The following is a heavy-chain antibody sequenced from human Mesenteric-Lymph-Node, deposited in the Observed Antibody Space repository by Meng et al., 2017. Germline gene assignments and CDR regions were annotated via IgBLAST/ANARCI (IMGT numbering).Heavy chain of an antibody. CDR3: ARWYGSGFDY. Sequence: GESLKISCAASGFTFSSYEMNWVRQAPGKGLQWVSYISSRGDTIYYADSVKGRFTISRDNPKNSLYLHMNSLRAEDTAVYYCARWYGSGFDYWGQGTLVTVSS. D-gene: IGHD3-10*01. V-gene: IGHV3-48*03. CDR1: GFTFSSYE. CDR2: ISSRGDTI. J-gene: IGHJ4*02.